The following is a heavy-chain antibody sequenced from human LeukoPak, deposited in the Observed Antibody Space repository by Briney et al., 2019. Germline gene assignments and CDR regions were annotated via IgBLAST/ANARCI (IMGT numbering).Heavy chain of an antibody. CDR3: ASLTTVTNNFDH. Sequence: GGSLRLSCAASGFTFSSYWMHWVRQAPGKGLVWVSRINSDGSSTNYADSVKGRFTISRDNAKNTLYLQMNSLRAEDTAVYYCASLTTVTNNFDHWGQGTLVTVSS. CDR2: INSDGSST. V-gene: IGHV3-74*01. J-gene: IGHJ4*02. D-gene: IGHD4-17*01. CDR1: GFTFSSYW.